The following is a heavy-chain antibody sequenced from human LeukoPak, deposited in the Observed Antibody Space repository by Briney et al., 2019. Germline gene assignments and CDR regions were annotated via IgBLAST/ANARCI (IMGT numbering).Heavy chain of an antibody. CDR2: MNPISGNT. V-gene: IGHV1-8*01. D-gene: IGHD6-19*01. CDR3: ARGSVIAVADP. Sequence: GSVKVSCKASGYTFTSYDINWVRQATGQGLEWMGWMNPISGNTGYAQKFQGRVTMTRNTSISTAYMELSSLRSEDTAVYYCARGSVIAVADPWGQGTLVTVSS. J-gene: IGHJ5*02. CDR1: GYTFTSYD.